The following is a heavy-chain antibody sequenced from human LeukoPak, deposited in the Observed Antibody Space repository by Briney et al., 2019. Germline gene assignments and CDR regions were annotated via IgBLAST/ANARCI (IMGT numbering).Heavy chain of an antibody. CDR2: ISSSSSYT. V-gene: IGHV3-11*06. D-gene: IGHD5-12*01. Sequence: PGGSLRLSCAASGFTFSDYYMSCIRQTPGKGLEWVSYISSSSSYTNYADSVKGRFTISRDNAKNSLYLQMNSLRAEDTAVYYCARAGYGNSATTGYWGQGTLVTVSS. CDR1: GFTFSDYY. J-gene: IGHJ4*02. CDR3: ARAGYGNSATTGY.